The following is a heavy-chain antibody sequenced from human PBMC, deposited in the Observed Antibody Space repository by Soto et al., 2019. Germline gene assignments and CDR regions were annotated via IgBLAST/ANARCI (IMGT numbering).Heavy chain of an antibody. D-gene: IGHD2-8*01. CDR3: AGTYGAADS. J-gene: IGHJ5*01. CDR1: GFGFTFSNYY. V-gene: IGHV3-11*04. CDR2: IGSSGHMT. Sequence: VQLVESGGGLVRPGGSLSLSCAASGFGFTFSNYYMNWIRQSPGKGLEWVASIGSSGHMTFYAPSVNGRFTISRDNWMNSLYLQMNSLTVEDTGVYFCAGTYGAADSWGPGTLVTVSS.